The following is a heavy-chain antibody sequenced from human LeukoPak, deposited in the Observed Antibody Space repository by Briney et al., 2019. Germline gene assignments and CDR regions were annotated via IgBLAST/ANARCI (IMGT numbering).Heavy chain of an antibody. CDR2: ISYDGSNK. Sequence: GGSLRLSCAASGFTFSSYAMHWVRQAPGKGLEWVADISYDGSNKYYADSVKGRLTISRDNSKSTLYLQMNSLRAEDTATYYCARSPYYDILAGFCYYFDYWGQGTLVSISS. J-gene: IGHJ4*02. V-gene: IGHV3-30-3*01. D-gene: IGHD3-9*01. CDR3: ARSPYYDILAGFCYYFDY. CDR1: GFTFSSYA.